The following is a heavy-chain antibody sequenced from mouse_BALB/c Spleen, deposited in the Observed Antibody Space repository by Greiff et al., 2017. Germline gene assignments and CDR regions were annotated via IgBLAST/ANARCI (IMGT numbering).Heavy chain of an antibody. CDR1: GYTFTSYV. D-gene: IGHD1-1*01. Sequence: VQLQQSGPELVKPGASVKMSCKASGYTFTSYVMHWVKQKPGQGLEWIGYINPYNDGTKYNEKFKGKATLTSDKSSSTAYMELSSLTSEDSAVYYCARGGYYYGSSLRWYFDVWGAGTTVTVSS. CDR2: INPYNDGT. CDR3: ARGGYYYGSSLRWYFDV. J-gene: IGHJ1*01. V-gene: IGHV1-14*01.